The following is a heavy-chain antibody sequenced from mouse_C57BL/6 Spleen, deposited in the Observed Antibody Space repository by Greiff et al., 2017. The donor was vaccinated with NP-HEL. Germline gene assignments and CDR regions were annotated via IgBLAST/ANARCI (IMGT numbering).Heavy chain of an antibody. CDR3: TSRGDYYAMDY. CDR1: GYTFTDYE. D-gene: IGHD3-3*01. V-gene: IGHV1-15*01. CDR2: IDPETGGT. Sequence: QVQLQQSGAELVRPGASVTLSCKASGYTFTDYEMHWVKQTPVHGLEWIGAIDPETGGTAYNQKFKGKAILTADKSSSTAYMELRSLTSEDSAVYYCTSRGDYYAMDYWGQGTSVTVSS. J-gene: IGHJ4*01.